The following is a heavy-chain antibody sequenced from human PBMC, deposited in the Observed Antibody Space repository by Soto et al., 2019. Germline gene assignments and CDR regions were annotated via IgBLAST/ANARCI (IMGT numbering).Heavy chain of an antibody. J-gene: IGHJ4*02. Sequence: GGSLRLCCAASGFTFSSYSMNWVRQAPGKGLEWVSYISSSSSTIYYADSVKGRFTISRDNAKNSLYLQMDSLRAEDTAVYYCAKDDEPNDYIWGSYRYTFDYWGQGTLVTVSS. CDR1: GFTFSSYS. CDR2: ISSSSSTI. CDR3: AKDDEPNDYIWGSYRYTFDY. V-gene: IGHV3-48*01. D-gene: IGHD3-16*02.